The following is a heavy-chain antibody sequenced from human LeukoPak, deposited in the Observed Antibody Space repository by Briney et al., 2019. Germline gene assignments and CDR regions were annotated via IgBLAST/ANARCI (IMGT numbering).Heavy chain of an antibody. Sequence: GGSLRLSCAASGFTFTSYAMSWLRQAPGKGLPWVSAIRDSGSGTYYADSVKGRFTISRDNSKTTLYLQMNSLRAEDTAVYYCARYTYYDSSRYCHFDYWGQGTMVTVSS. CDR2: IRDSGSGT. V-gene: IGHV3-23*01. J-gene: IGHJ4*02. D-gene: IGHD3-22*01. CDR1: GFTFTSYA. CDR3: ARYTYYDSSRYCHFDY.